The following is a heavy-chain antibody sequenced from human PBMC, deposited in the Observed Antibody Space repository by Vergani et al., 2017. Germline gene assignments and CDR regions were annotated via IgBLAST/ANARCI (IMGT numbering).Heavy chain of an antibody. D-gene: IGHD6-19*01. Sequence: QVQLVQSGAEVKKPGASVKVSCKASGYTFTSYYMHWVRQAPGQGLEWMGIINPSGGSTSYAQKFQGRVTMTRDTSTSTGYMELSSLRSEDTAVYYCARGVQGAVAGTSVFHYDYGMDVWGQGTTVTVSS. CDR3: ARGVQGAVAGTSVFHYDYGMDV. CDR1: GYTFTSYY. V-gene: IGHV1-46*01. CDR2: INPSGGST. J-gene: IGHJ6*02.